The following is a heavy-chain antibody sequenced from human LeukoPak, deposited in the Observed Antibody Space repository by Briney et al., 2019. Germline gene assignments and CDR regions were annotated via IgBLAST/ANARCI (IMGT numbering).Heavy chain of an antibody. D-gene: IGHD2-2*01. CDR2: IYYSGNT. Sequence: SETLSLTCTVSGGSISSSSYYWGWIRQPPGKGLEWIGSIYYSGNTYYNPSLKSRVTISVDKSKNQFSLRLSSVTAADTAVYYRARHREDIVVVPFDYWGQGTLVTVSS. CDR1: GGSISSSSYY. CDR3: ARHREDIVVVPFDY. J-gene: IGHJ4*02. V-gene: IGHV4-39*01.